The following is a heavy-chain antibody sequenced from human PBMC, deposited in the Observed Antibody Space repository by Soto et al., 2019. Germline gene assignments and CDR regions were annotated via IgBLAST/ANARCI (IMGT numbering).Heavy chain of an antibody. J-gene: IGHJ4*02. CDR2: SSGGGGST. V-gene: IGHV3-23*01. CDR3: AKGDMFLDY. CDR1: GFTLLSYG. D-gene: IGHD3-10*02. Sequence: EVQLLESGGGLVQPGGSLRLSCADSGFTLLSYGMSWVRQAPGKGLEWVSAIVSSGGGGSTYYADSVRGRFTISRDNSKKTLYLQMNSLRAEDTAVYYCAKGDMFLDYWGQGTLVTVSS.